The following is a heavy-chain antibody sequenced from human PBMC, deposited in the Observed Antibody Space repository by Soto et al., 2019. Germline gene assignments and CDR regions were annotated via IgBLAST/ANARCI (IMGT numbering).Heavy chain of an antibody. CDR3: ATDGSYAQHV. V-gene: IGHV3-74*01. Sequence: GGSLRLSITASGFTFSSTCMHWVRQAPGRGLVWVSHIYSDGSITAYADSVKGRFTISRDNARNMMYLQMNSLRVEDTAVYYCATDGSYAQHVWGQGTTVTVSS. J-gene: IGHJ6*02. CDR1: GFTFSSTC. CDR2: IYSDGSIT. D-gene: IGHD2-2*01.